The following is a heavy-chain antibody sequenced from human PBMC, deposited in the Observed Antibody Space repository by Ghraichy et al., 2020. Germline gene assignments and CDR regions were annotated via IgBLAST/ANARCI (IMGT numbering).Heavy chain of an antibody. Sequence: GGSLRLSCAASGFTFSSYSMNWVRQAPGKGLEWVSSISSSSSYIYYADSVKGRFTISRDNAKNSLYLQMNSLRAEDTAVYYCARDLSEYSSSHYFDYWGQGTLVTVSS. V-gene: IGHV3-21*01. J-gene: IGHJ4*02. CDR2: ISSSSSYI. D-gene: IGHD6-6*01. CDR3: ARDLSEYSSSHYFDY. CDR1: GFTFSSYS.